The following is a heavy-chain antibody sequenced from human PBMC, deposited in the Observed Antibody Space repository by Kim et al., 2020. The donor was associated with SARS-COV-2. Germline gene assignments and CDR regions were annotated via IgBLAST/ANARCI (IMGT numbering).Heavy chain of an antibody. V-gene: IGHV3-9*01. Sequence: GGSLRLSCAASGFTFDDYAMHWVRQAPGKGLEWVSGISWNSGSIGYADSVKGRFTISRDNAKNSLYLQMNSLRAEDTALYYCAKDTPYYYDSSGFDYLG. CDR3: AKDTPYYYDSSGFDY. CDR1: GFTFDDYA. J-gene: IGHJ4*01. CDR2: ISWNSGSI. D-gene: IGHD3-22*01.